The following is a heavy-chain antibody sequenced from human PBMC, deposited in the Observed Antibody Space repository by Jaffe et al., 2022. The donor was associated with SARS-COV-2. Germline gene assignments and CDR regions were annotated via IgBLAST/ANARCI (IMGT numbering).Heavy chain of an antibody. V-gene: IGHV3-74*01. Sequence: VQLVESGGNLVQPGGSLRLSCEASGFIFSDYWMHWVRQAPGKGLVWVSRIDMYGSNTNYADSVQGRFTISRDNAKKTLFLQMDGLRADDTAIYYCARGGVPLTHWGRGTLVTVSS. J-gene: IGHJ4*02. CDR1: GFIFSDYW. D-gene: IGHD3-10*01. CDR2: IDMYGSNT. CDR3: ARGGVPLTH.